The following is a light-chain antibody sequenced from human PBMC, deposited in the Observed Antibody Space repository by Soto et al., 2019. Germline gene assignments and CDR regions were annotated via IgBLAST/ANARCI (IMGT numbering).Light chain of an antibody. V-gene: IGKV1-5*03. CDR3: QQSNNFPFT. CDR1: QTISSW. J-gene: IGKJ3*01. CDR2: KAS. Sequence: DIQMTQSPSTLSASVGDRVTITCRASQTISSWLAWYQQKPGTAPQLLIYKASTLESGVPSRFSGSGSGTEFTLTISSLQPDDFATYYCQQSNNFPFTFGPGTKVAIK.